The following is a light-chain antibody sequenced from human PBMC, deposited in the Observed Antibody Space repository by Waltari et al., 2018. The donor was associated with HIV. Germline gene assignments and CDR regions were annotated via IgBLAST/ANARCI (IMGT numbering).Light chain of an antibody. CDR3: CSYAGSPTFVI. V-gene: IGLV2-23*02. CDR1: SSDLASYNL. Sequence: QSALTQPASVSGSLGQSITISCTGTSSDLASYNLVPCYQQYPGKSPKVIIYDVNKWPSGVSHRFSGFKAANTASRTISGLQAEDEADYYCCSYAGSPTFVIFGGGTKVTVL. J-gene: IGLJ2*01. CDR2: DVN.